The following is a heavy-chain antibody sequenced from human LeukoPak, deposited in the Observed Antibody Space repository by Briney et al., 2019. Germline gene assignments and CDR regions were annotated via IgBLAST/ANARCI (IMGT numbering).Heavy chain of an antibody. CDR2: IDYDGSHI. CDR3: ARDPERYLRTGHYDY. V-gene: IGHV3-21*01. D-gene: IGHD3-10*02. J-gene: IGHJ4*02. CDR1: GFTFSTSA. Sequence: GGSLRLSCAGSGFTFSTSAMNWVRQVPGKGLEWVSSIDYDGSHIYYSASVKGRFSISRDNARDSVYLQTDSLRAEDTAVYYCARDPERYLRTGHYDYWGQGTLVIVSS.